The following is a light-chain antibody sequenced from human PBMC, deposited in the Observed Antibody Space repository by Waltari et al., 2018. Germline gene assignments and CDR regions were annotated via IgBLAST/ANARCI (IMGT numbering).Light chain of an antibody. CDR3: AIWDDSLSGVV. Sequence: QSMLTQSPSTSGTPGQRVTISCSGSSSNIGSNYVYWYQQLPGTAPKLLIYRDNQRPSGVPDRFPGSKPGTSASLAISGLRSEDEANYLCAIWDDSLSGVVFGGGTKLTVL. CDR2: RDN. V-gene: IGLV1-47*01. CDR1: SSNIGSNY. J-gene: IGLJ2*01.